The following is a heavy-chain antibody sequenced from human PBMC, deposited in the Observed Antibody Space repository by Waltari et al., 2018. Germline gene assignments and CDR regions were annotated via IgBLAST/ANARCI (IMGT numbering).Heavy chain of an antibody. CDR2: IYYSWST. CDR1: GGSISSGGYY. D-gene: IGHD4-17*01. CDR3: ARETVTVYYYYMDV. V-gene: IGHV4-31*03. Sequence: QVQLQESGPGLVKPSQTLSLTCTVSGGSISSGGYYWSWIRQHPGKGLEWIGYIYYSWSTYYNPSLKSRVTISVDTSKNQFSLKLSSVTAADTAVYYCARETVTVYYYYMDVWGKGTTVTVSS. J-gene: IGHJ6*03.